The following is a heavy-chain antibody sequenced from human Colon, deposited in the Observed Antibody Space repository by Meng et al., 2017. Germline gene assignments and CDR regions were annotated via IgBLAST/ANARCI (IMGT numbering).Heavy chain of an antibody. Sequence: QDQLQRSGPGLVKPSQTLSLPCAISGDSGSSNRALWHWVRQSPSRGLEWLGQTYYRSEWQNHYGVSVKSRITINADTSRNHFSLHLNSVTPEDTAVYYCTTWYGEYWGQGTLVTVSS. J-gene: IGHJ4*02. CDR2: TYYRSEWQN. V-gene: IGHV6-1*01. D-gene: IGHD3-10*01. CDR1: GDSGSSNRAL. CDR3: TTWYGEY.